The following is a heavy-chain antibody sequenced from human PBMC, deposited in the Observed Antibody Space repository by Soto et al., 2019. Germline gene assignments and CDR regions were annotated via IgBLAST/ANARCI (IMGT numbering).Heavy chain of an antibody. CDR1: GGSFSGYY. Sequence: AETLSLTCAVYGGSFSGYYWSWIRQPPGKGLEWIGEINHSGSTNYNPSLKSRVTISVDTSKNQFSLKLSSVTAADTAIYYCVRSVILSGGSYKGLIRLHYFDTWGPGTLVTSPQ. D-gene: IGHD3-3*01. CDR3: VRSVILSGGSYKGLIRLHYFDT. CDR2: INHSGST. J-gene: IGHJ4*02. V-gene: IGHV4-34*01.